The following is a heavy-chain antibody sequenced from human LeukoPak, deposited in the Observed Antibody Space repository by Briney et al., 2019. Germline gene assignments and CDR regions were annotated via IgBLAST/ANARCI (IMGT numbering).Heavy chain of an antibody. CDR1: GFTFSSYA. CDR2: ISGIGGST. J-gene: IGHJ6*03. V-gene: IGHV3-23*01. D-gene: IGHD6-19*01. Sequence: PGGSLRLSCAASGFTFSSYAMSWVRQAPGKGLEWVSAISGIGGSTYYADSVKGRFIISRDNSKNTVYLQMNSLRGEDTAVYYFAAGSGWKNPYYYYMDVWGKGTTVTVSS. CDR3: AAGSGWKNPYYYYMDV.